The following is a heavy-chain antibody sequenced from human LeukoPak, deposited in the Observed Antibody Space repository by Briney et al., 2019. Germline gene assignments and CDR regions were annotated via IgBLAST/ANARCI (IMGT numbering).Heavy chain of an antibody. CDR3: ARDRSGSLVAFDF. CDR2: SSTYNGDR. Sequence: ASVRVSCKASGYAFNKCGIGWLRQAPGQNLEWMGWSSTYNGDRKSAQKFQGRVTMTTDTPTSTAYMELRSLRSDDTAMYYCARDRSGSLVAFDFWGPGTMVTVSS. J-gene: IGHJ3*01. V-gene: IGHV1-18*01. CDR1: GYAFNKCG. D-gene: IGHD3-10*01.